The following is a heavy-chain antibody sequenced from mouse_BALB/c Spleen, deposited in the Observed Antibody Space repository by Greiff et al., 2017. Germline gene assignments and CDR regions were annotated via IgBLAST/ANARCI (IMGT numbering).Heavy chain of an antibody. V-gene: IGHV2-9*02. Sequence: VMLVESGPGLVAPSQSLSITCTVSGFSLTSYGVHWVRQPPGKGLEWLGVIWAGGSTNYNSALMSRLSISKDNSKSQVFLKMNSLQTDDTAMYYCARDYGSRYYYAMDYWGQGTSVTVSS. CDR1: GFSLTSYG. J-gene: IGHJ4*01. CDR2: IWAGGST. CDR3: ARDYGSRYYYAMDY. D-gene: IGHD1-1*01.